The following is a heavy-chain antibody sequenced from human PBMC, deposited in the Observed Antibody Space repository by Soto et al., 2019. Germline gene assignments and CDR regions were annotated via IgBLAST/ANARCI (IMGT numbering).Heavy chain of an antibody. CDR2: TNHSGST. J-gene: IGHJ4*02. CDR1: GGSFSGYY. D-gene: IGHD7-27*01. Sequence: SETLSLTCAVYGGSFSGYYWSWIRQPPGKGLEWIGETNHSGSTNYNPSLKSRVTISVDTSKNQFSLKLSSVTAADTAVYYCARGLTKGIDYWGQGTLVTVSS. V-gene: IGHV4-34*01. CDR3: ARGLTKGIDY.